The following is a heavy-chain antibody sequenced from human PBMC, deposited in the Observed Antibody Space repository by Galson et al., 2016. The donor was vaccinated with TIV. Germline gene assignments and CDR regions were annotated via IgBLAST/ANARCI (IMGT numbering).Heavy chain of an antibody. CDR3: ARSERGSYTGFDY. D-gene: IGHD1-26*01. CDR2: IDPNSGGT. J-gene: IGHJ4*02. V-gene: IGHV1-2*06. CDR1: GYPLIGYF. Sequence: SVKVSCKASGYPLIGYFMHWVRQAPGQGLEWMGRIDPNSGGTDYAQKFQGRVTMTRDKSIGTAYMELSRLRSDDTALYFCARSERGSYTGFDYWGRGTLVSVSS.